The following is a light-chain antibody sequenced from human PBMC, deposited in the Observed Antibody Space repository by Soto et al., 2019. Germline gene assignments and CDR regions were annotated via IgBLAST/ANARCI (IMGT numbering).Light chain of an antibody. CDR1: SGHSSYA. Sequence: QSVLTQSPSASASLGASVKLTCTLSSGHSSYAIAWHQQQPEKGPRYLMKVNNDGSHSKGDGIPDRFSGSSSGAERYLTISSLQSEDEADYYCQTWGTGIGVFGGGTKLTVL. CDR2: VNNDGSH. V-gene: IGLV4-69*01. J-gene: IGLJ3*02. CDR3: QTWGTGIGV.